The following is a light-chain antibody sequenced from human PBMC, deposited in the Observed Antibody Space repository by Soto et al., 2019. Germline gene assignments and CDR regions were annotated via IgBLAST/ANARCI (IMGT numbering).Light chain of an antibody. CDR2: GAS. V-gene: IGKV3-20*01. Sequence: EIGLTPTPRNPFLSPRGRAPLSRRASQSVSNNYLAWYQQKPGQAPRLLIYGASNRATGIPDRFSGGGSGTDFTLTISRLEPEDFAVYYCQQFSSYPLTFGGGTKV. J-gene: IGKJ4*01. CDR3: QQFSSYPLT. CDR1: QSVSNNY.